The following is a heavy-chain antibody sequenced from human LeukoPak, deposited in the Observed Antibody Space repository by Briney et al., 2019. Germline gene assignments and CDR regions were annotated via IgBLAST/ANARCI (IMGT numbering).Heavy chain of an antibody. Sequence: PSETLSLTCTVSGGSISSYYWSWIRQPPGKGLEWIGYIYYSGSTNYNPSLKSRVTISVDTSKNQFSLKLGSVTAADTAVYYCARLWFGESTNFDYWGQGTLVTVSS. V-gene: IGHV4-59*08. CDR1: GGSISSYY. J-gene: IGHJ4*02. D-gene: IGHD3-10*01. CDR3: ARLWFGESTNFDY. CDR2: IYYSGST.